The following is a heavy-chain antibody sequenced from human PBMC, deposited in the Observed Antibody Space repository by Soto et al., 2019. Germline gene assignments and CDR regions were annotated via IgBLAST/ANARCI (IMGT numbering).Heavy chain of an antibody. Sequence: PGGSLRLSCAASGFTFSSYSMNWIRQAPGKGLEWVSYISSSSSTIYYADSVKGRFTISRDNAKNSLYLQMDSLRAEDTAVYYCARDPTGYYYMDVWGKGTTVTVSS. CDR3: ARDPTGYYYMDV. CDR1: GFTFSSYS. CDR2: ISSSSSTI. V-gene: IGHV3-48*01. J-gene: IGHJ6*03. D-gene: IGHD1-1*01.